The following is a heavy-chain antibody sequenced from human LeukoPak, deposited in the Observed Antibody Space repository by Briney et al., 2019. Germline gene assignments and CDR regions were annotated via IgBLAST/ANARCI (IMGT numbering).Heavy chain of an antibody. CDR3: AKAPKWVTDAFDT. CDR2: ISGSGGST. CDR1: GFTFSSYA. D-gene: IGHD4-23*01. Sequence: GGSLRLSCVASGFTFSSYAMSWVRQAPGKGLEWVSAISGSGGSTYYADSVKGRFTISRDNSKNTLYLQMNTLRAEETAVYYCAKAPKWVTDAFDTWGQGTVVTVSS. V-gene: IGHV3-23*01. J-gene: IGHJ3*02.